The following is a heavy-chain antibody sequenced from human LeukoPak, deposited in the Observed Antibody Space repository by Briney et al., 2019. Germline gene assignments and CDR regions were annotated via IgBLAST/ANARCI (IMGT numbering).Heavy chain of an antibody. V-gene: IGHV3-21*03. J-gene: IGHJ4*02. CDR3: ARGCKQINY. D-gene: IGHD3-16*01. CDR1: GFNFINYN. CDR2: ITGNGTFI. Sequence: GGSLTLFCAASGFNFINYNMICLRQAPGEGLEWVSFITGNGTFISYADSVSGRFTISRDNAKNSLYLQMNSLRAEDTAVYYCARGCKQINYWGQGTLVTVSS.